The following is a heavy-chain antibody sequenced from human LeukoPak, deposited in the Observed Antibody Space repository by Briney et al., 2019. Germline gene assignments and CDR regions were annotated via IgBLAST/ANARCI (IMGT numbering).Heavy chain of an antibody. Sequence: GGSLRLSCAASGFTFSSYSMNWVRQAPGKGLEWVSSISSSSSYIYYADSVKGRFTISRDNSKNTLYLQMNSLRAEDTAVYYCAKDGGDCLDYWGQGTLVTVSS. CDR2: ISSSSSYI. J-gene: IGHJ4*02. D-gene: IGHD2-21*02. CDR1: GFTFSSYS. V-gene: IGHV3-21*01. CDR3: AKDGGDCLDY.